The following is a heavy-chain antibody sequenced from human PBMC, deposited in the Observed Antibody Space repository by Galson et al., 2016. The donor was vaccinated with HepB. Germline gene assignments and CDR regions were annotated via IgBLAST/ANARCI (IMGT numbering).Heavy chain of an antibody. J-gene: IGHJ5*02. V-gene: IGHV1-46*01. CDR3: ARGAPPCITGTLCWFDP. CDR1: GSIRHF. CDR2: IYPSGDTT. D-gene: IGHD1-7*01. Sequence: SVKVSCKASGSIRHFLHWVRQAPGQGPEWLGIIYPSGDTTIYAQKFQGRLTLTRDTSTNTVHMELKSLRSDDTAVYYCARGAPPCITGTLCWFDPWGQGTLVTVSS.